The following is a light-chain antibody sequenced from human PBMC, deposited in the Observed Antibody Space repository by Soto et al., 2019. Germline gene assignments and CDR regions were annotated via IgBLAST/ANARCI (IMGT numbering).Light chain of an antibody. V-gene: IGLV2-23*01. CDR3: SSYASSSNLL. CDR1: SSDVGSYNL. Sequence: QSALTQPASVSGSPGQSITISCTGTSSDVGSYNLVSWYQQHPGKAPILMIYEGSKRPSGVSNRFSGSQSGNTASLTISGLQAEDEADYYCSSYASSSNLLFGGGTQLTVL. J-gene: IGLJ2*01. CDR2: EGS.